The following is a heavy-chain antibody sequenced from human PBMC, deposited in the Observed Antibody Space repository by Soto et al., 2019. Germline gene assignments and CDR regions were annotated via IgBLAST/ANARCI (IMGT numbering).Heavy chain of an antibody. D-gene: IGHD3-10*01. CDR2: IATITDGEAT. CDR3: IRVGRGDCNS. CDR1: GVSLSDSW. Sequence: DVQLVESGGGLVKPGGSLRLSCAASGVSLSDSWMTWVRQAPGKGLEWVGRIATITDGEATAYAAPLKGRFTISRDDSKTTVFLQMNSLNVEDTAVYYCIRVGRGDCNSWGQGTLVTVSS. V-gene: IGHV3-15*04. J-gene: IGHJ4*02.